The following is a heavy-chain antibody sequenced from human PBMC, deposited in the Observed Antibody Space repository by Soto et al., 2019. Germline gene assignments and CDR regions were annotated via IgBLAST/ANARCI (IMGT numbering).Heavy chain of an antibody. Sequence: ASVKVSCKASGGTFSSYAISWVRQAPGQGLEWMGGIIPIFGTANYAQKFQGRVTITADESTSTAYMELSSLRSEDTAVYYCARVGPICGGDCYSRGFDYWGQGTLVTVSS. V-gene: IGHV1-69*13. J-gene: IGHJ4*02. CDR3: ARVGPICGGDCYSRGFDY. CDR1: GGTFSSYA. D-gene: IGHD2-21*02. CDR2: IIPIFGTA.